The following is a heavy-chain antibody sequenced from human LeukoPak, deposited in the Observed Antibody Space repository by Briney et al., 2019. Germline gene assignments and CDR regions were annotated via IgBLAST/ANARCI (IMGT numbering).Heavy chain of an antibody. CDR2: TYYRSKWYN. Sequence: SQTLSLTCAISGDSVSSNSAAWNWIRQSPSRGIEWLGRTYYRSKWYNDYAVSVKSRITINPDTSKNQFSLQLNSVTPEDTAVYYCARGLYRARYYYYYGMDVWGQGTTVTVSS. CDR3: ARGLYRARYYYYYGMDV. CDR1: GDSVSSNSAA. V-gene: IGHV6-1*01. J-gene: IGHJ6*02. D-gene: IGHD1-26*01.